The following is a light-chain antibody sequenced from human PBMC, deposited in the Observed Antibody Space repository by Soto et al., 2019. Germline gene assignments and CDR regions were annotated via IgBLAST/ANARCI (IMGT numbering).Light chain of an antibody. CDR1: NIGRKS. Sequence: SYELTQPPSVSEAPGQTATITGGGSNIGRKSVHWYQQQPGQAPVLVVYADSDRPSGIPERFSGSKSGNTATLTITGVEAGDEADYYCQVWDNTYHVVFGGGTKVTVL. V-gene: IGLV3-21*02. CDR3: QVWDNTYHVV. CDR2: ADS. J-gene: IGLJ2*01.